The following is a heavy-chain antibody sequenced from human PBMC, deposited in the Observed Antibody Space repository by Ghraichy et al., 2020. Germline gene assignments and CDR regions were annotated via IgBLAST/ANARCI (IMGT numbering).Heavy chain of an antibody. D-gene: IGHD3-22*01. Sequence: GGSLRLSCAASGFTFSSYSMNWVRQAPGKGLEWVSSISSSSSYIYYADSVKGRFTISRDNAKNSLYLQMNSLRAEDTAVYYCAMDDSSGYFSGTYNWFDPWGQGTLVTVSS. CDR3: AMDDSSGYFSGTYNWFDP. J-gene: IGHJ5*02. CDR2: ISSSSSYI. CDR1: GFTFSSYS. V-gene: IGHV3-21*01.